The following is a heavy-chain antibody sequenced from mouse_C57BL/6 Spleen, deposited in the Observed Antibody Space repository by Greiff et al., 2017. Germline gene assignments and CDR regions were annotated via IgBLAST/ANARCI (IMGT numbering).Heavy chain of an antibody. Sequence: EVMLVESGPELVKPGASVKIPCKASGYTFTDYNMDWVKQSHGKSLEWIGDINPNNGGTIYNQKFKGKATLTVDKSSSTAYMELRSLTSEDTAVYYCARHYGYDVNYYAMDYWGQGTSVTVSS. D-gene: IGHD2-2*01. CDR3: ARHYGYDVNYYAMDY. J-gene: IGHJ4*01. V-gene: IGHV1-18*01. CDR1: GYTFTDYN. CDR2: INPNNGGT.